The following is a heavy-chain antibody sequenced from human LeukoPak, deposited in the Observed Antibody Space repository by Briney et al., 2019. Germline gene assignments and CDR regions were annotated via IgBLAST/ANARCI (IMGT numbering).Heavy chain of an antibody. CDR3: ARDQDGSGWYDY. CDR2: ISYDGSNK. V-gene: IGHV3-30-3*01. J-gene: IGHJ4*02. Sequence: GGSLRLSCAASGFTFSSYAMHWVRQAPGKGLEWVAVISYDGSNKYYADSVKGRFTISRDNSKNTLYLQMNSLRAEDTAVYYCARDQDGSGWYDYWGQGTLVTVSS. CDR1: GFTFSSYA. D-gene: IGHD6-19*01.